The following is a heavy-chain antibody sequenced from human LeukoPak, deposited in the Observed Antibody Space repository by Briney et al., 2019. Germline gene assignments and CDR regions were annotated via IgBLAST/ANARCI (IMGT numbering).Heavy chain of an antibody. CDR1: GFTFSSYA. D-gene: IGHD2-15*01. Sequence: GRSLRLSCAASGFTFSSYAMHWVRQAPGKGLEWVAVISYDGSNKYYADSVKGRFTISRDNSKNTLYLQMNSLRAEDTAVYYCAGGPPAATWFYFDYWGQGTLVTVSS. CDR3: AGGPPAATWFYFDY. V-gene: IGHV3-30*04. CDR2: ISYDGSNK. J-gene: IGHJ4*02.